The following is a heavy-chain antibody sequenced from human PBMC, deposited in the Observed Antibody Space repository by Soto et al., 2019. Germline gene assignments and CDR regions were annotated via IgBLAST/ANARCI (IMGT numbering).Heavy chain of an antibody. D-gene: IGHD1-26*01. CDR1: GFTFDDYD. CDR3: AKRFIGFDY. Sequence: GGSRRLSCAASGFTFDDYDMSWVRQAPGKGLEWVSGINWNGGSTCYADSAKGRFTISRDNSKNTLYLQMNSLRAEDTAVYYCAKRFIGFDYWGQGTLVTVSS. J-gene: IGHJ4*02. V-gene: IGHV3-20*04. CDR2: INWNGGST.